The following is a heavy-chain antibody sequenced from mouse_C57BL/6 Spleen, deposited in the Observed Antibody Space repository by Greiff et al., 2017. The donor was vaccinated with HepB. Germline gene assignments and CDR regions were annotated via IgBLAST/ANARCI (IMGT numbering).Heavy chain of an antibody. V-gene: IGHV5-17*01. CDR3: ATSLDSSGYDWFAY. Sequence: EVHLVESGGGLVKPGGSLKLSCAASGFTFSDYGMHWVRQAPEKGLEWVAYISSGSSTIYYADTVKGRFTISRDNAKNTLFLQMTSLRSEDTAMYYCATSLDSSGYDWFAYWGQGTLVTVSA. D-gene: IGHD3-2*02. CDR1: GFTFSDYG. CDR2: ISSGSSTI. J-gene: IGHJ3*01.